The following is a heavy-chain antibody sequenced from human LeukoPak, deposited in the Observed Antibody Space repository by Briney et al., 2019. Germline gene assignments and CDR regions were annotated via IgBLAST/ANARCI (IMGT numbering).Heavy chain of an antibody. CDR2: MNPNSGNT. CDR1: GYTFTSYD. V-gene: IGHV1-8*03. D-gene: IGHD2-21*01. CDR3: ARGVDEAYCGGDCYSTEHWFDP. J-gene: IGHJ5*02. Sequence: ASVKVSCKASGYTFTSYDINWVRQATGQGLEWMGWMNPNSGNTGYAQKFQGRVTITRNTSISTAYMELSSLRSEDTAVYYCARGVDEAYCGGDCYSTEHWFDPWGQGTLVTVSS.